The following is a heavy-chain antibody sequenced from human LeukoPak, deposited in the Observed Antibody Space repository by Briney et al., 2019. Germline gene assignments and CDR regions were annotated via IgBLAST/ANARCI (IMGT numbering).Heavy chain of an antibody. CDR2: INSDGSST. V-gene: IGHV3-74*01. CDR1: GFTFSSYW. D-gene: IGHD5-12*01. Sequence: GGSLRLSCAASGFTFSSYWMHWVRQAPGKGLVWVSRINSDGSSTSYADSVKGRFTISRDNAKNTLYLQMNNLRAEDTAVYYCATSPYDYAYYYYYMDVWGKGTTVTVSS. J-gene: IGHJ6*03. CDR3: ATSPYDYAYYYYYMDV.